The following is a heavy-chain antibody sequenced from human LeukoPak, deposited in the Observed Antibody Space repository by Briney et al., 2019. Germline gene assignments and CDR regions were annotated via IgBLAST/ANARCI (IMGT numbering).Heavy chain of an antibody. CDR3: VGGSGWLPDY. J-gene: IGHJ4*02. CDR2: IKKDGSEK. CDR1: GFTFSTYW. D-gene: IGHD6-19*01. V-gene: IGHV3-7*04. Sequence: GGSLRLSCAASGFTFSTYWMNWVRQAPGKGLEWVAIIKKDGSEKKYVDSVKGRFTISRDNAKNELYLQMDSLRADDTAVYYYVGGSGWLPDYWGQGTSVTVSS.